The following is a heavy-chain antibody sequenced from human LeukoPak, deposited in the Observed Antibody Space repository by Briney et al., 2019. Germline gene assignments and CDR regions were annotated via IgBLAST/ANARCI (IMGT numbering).Heavy chain of an antibody. J-gene: IGHJ1*01. Sequence: PGGSLRLSCAASGFTFDDHGMNGVRQAPGKGLEWVSGINWTGGSTGYADSVKGRFTVSRDNAKNSLYLQMNSLSAEDTALYYCARDFSSSGYYQGYFQYCGQGTLVIVSS. CDR1: GFTFDDHG. V-gene: IGHV3-20*04. CDR2: INWTGGST. CDR3: ARDFSSSGYYQGYFQY. D-gene: IGHD3-22*01.